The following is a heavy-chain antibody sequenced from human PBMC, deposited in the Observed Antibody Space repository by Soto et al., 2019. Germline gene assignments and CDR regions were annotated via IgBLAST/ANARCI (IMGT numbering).Heavy chain of an antibody. D-gene: IGHD2-21*02. J-gene: IGHJ3*02. CDR2: ILVGGST. V-gene: IGHV3-23*01. CDR3: AKATATAGGAFDI. CDR1: GFICTSYD. Sequence: SGGSLRLSCAASGFICTSYDMSWVRQVPGKGLEWVSTILVGGSTYYADSVKGRFTISRDRSKNTVFLQMNSLTAGDTAVYYCAKATATAGGAFDICGQGTLVTVSS.